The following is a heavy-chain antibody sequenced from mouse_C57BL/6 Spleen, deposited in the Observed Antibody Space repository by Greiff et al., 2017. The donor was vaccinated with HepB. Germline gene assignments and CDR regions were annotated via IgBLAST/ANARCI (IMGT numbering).Heavy chain of an antibody. V-gene: IGHV1-19*01. CDR2: INPYNGGT. J-gene: IGHJ3*01. D-gene: IGHD2-2*01. CDR3: ARGGGRQERIYYGYGGFAY. CDR1: GYTFTDYY. Sequence: EVKLQQSGPVLVKPGASVKMSCKASGYTFTDYYMNWVKQSHGKSLEWIGVINPYNGGTSYNQKFKGKATLTVDKSSSTAYMELNSLTSEDSAVYYCARGGGRQERIYYGYGGFAYWGQGTLVTVSA.